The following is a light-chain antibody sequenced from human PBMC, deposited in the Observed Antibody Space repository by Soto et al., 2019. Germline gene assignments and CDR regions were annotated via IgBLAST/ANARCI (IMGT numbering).Light chain of an antibody. CDR3: QQANSFPRT. CDR1: QGISSS. V-gene: IGKV1-12*01. CDR2: GAS. J-gene: IGKJ1*01. Sequence: DIHMTQSPSSVSASVGDRVTITCRASQGISSSLAWYQQKPGKAPNLLIYGASSLQSGVPSRFSGSGSGTDFTLTISSLQPEDSATYHCQQANSFPRTFGQGTKVEIK.